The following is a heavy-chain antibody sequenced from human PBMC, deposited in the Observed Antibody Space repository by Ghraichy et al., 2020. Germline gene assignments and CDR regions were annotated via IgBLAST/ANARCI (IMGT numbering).Heavy chain of an antibody. J-gene: IGHJ3*02. CDR2: TYYRSKWYN. V-gene: IGHV6-1*01. Sequence: SQTLSLTCAISGDSVSSNSAAWNWIRQSPSRGLEWLGRTYYRSKWYNDYAVSVKSRITINPDTSKNQFSLQLNSVTPEDTAVYYCARDIGRSFRTGASNAFDIWGQGTMVTVSS. CDR1: GDSVSSNSAA. CDR3: ARDIGRSFRTGASNAFDI. D-gene: IGHD3/OR15-3a*01.